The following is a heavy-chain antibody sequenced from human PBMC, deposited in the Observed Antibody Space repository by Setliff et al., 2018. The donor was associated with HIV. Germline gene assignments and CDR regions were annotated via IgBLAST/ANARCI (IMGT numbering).Heavy chain of an antibody. D-gene: IGHD3-10*01. CDR2: ISGSGGRK. Sequence: PRLSCAASGLTFSSYDVSWVRQVPGKGPEWVSAISGSGGRKYYADSVKGRFTISRDNSKSTLYLQMNSLRADDTAVYYCARDKDAIYYGSGSFFYYNFMDVWGTGTTVTVSS. J-gene: IGHJ6*03. V-gene: IGHV3-23*01. CDR1: GLTFSSYD. CDR3: ARDKDAIYYGSGSFFYYNFMDV.